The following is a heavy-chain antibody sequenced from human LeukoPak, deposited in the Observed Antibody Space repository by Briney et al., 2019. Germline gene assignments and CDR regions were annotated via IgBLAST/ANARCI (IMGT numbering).Heavy chain of an antibody. Sequence: GGSLRLSGAASGFTFSSYGMHWVRQAPGKGLEWVAFIRYDGSNKYYADSVKGRFTISRDNSKNTLYLQMNSLRAEDTAVYYCAKGSSGTTALDAFDIWGQGTMVTVSS. D-gene: IGHD1-7*01. CDR2: IRYDGSNK. CDR3: AKGSSGTTALDAFDI. J-gene: IGHJ3*02. CDR1: GFTFSSYG. V-gene: IGHV3-30*02.